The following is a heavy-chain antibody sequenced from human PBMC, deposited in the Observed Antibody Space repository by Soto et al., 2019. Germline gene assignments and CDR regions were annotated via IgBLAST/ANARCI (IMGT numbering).Heavy chain of an antibody. Sequence: SGPTLVNPTQPLPLTCNFSGFSLSTTGVAVGWVRQPPGKALEWLALIYWDDDKRYSTSVKGRLTVTKDSSKKQVALTMTNRDPVDTATYFRAHKSLAGYSHDYWGLGTLVTVSS. V-gene: IGHV2-5*02. CDR2: IYWDDDK. CDR3: AHKSLAGYSHDY. J-gene: IGHJ4*02. CDR1: GFSLSTTGVA. D-gene: IGHD3-9*01.